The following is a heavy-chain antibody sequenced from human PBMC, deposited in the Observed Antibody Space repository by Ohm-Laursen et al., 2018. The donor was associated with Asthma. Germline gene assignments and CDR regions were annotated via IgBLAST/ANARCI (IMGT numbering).Heavy chain of an antibody. V-gene: IGHV3-23*01. J-gene: IGHJ4*02. Sequence: SLRLSCAAAGFTFSSYTMSWVRQAPGKGLEWLSIVSGLDSGAHTYYADSVKGRFTISRDNSKNTLYLQMNSLRAEDTAVYYCARDIAYYYDSSGYKGGFDYWGQGTLVTVSS. CDR3: ARDIAYYYDSSGYKGGFDY. CDR2: VSGLDSGAHT. D-gene: IGHD3-22*01. CDR1: GFTFSSYT.